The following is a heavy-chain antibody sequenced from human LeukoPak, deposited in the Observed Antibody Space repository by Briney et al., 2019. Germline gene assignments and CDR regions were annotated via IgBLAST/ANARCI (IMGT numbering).Heavy chain of an antibody. CDR1: GFTFSSHS. D-gene: IGHD3-16*01. Sequence: GGSLRLSCAASGFTFSSHSINWVRQAPGKGLEWVSSISSSSSYIYYADSVKGRFTISRDNAKNSLYLQMNSLRAEDTAVYYCASGGGGDYFDYWGQGTLVTVSS. V-gene: IGHV3-21*04. CDR3: ASGGGGDYFDY. CDR2: ISSSSSYI. J-gene: IGHJ4*02.